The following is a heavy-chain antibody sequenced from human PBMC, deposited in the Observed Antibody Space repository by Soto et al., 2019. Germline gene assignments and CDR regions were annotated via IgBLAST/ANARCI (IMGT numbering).Heavy chain of an antibody. CDR1: GFSLSTGVG. V-gene: IGHV2-5*02. D-gene: IGHD3-10*01. J-gene: IGHJ4*02. CDR2: IYWDDDK. CDR3: AHKAYYGSGSLDY. Sequence: QITLKESGPTLVKPTQTLTLTCTFSGFSLSTGVGVGSIRQPPVKALECLALIYWDDDKRYSSSLKSRLTITKDTSKTPVVLIMTNMDPVDPATYYCAHKAYYGSGSLDYWGQGILVTVSS.